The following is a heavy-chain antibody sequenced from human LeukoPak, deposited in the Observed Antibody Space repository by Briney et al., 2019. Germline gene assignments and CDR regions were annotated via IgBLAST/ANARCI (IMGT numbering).Heavy chain of an antibody. CDR2: ISTDGSRI. D-gene: IGHD6-19*01. CDR1: GSTFRDYA. V-gene: IGHV3-64*02. J-gene: IGHJ4*02. CDR3: TRGVAISTSGWYDTFDY. Sequence: PGGSLRLSCAASGSTFRDYAMYWVRQAPGKGLEYVSVISTDGSRIYYADSVKGRFTISRDNFKNTLYLQMGSLRAEDMAFYYCTRGVAISTSGWYDTFDYWGQGALVTVSS.